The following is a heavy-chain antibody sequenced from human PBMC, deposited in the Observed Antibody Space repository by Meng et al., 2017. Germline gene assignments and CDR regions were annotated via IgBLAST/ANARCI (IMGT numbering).Heavy chain of an antibody. Sequence: GESLKISCAASGFTFSSYAMSWVRQAPGNGLEWVSAISGSGGSTYYADSVKGRFTISRDNSKNTLYLQMNSLRAEDTAVYYCAKAVVVPAAMYYFDYWGQGTLVTVSS. V-gene: IGHV3-23*01. CDR3: AKAVVVPAAMYYFDY. D-gene: IGHD2-2*01. CDR1: GFTFSSYA. CDR2: ISGSGGST. J-gene: IGHJ4*02.